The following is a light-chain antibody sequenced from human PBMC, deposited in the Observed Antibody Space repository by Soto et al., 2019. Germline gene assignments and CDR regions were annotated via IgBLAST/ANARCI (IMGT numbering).Light chain of an antibody. V-gene: IGKV3-20*01. CDR1: QSVSSRY. CDR2: GTS. CDR3: QQYGSSWT. Sequence: IVLTNSPCTLSFSPLDRATLSCRASQSVSSRYLAWYQQTPGQAPRLLIYGTSHRATGIPDRFSGSGSGTDFTLTINRLEPEDFAVYYCQQYGSSWTFGQGTKVDI. J-gene: IGKJ1*01.